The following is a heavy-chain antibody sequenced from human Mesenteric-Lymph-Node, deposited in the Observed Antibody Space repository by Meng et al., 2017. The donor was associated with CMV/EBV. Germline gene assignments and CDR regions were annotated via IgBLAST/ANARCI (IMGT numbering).Heavy chain of an antibody. J-gene: IGHJ6*02. D-gene: IGHD3-9*01. CDR2: IPDDGSNE. V-gene: IGHV3-30*02. CDR1: GFPFSNYG. CDR3: VYYDSSSINYYYGMDV. Sequence: GESLKISCAASGFPFSNYGIHWVRQAPGKGLEWVAFIPDDGSNEYYADSVKGRFTISRDNSKNTLYLQMNSLRAEDTAVYYCVYYDSSSINYYYGMDVWGQGTTVTVSS.